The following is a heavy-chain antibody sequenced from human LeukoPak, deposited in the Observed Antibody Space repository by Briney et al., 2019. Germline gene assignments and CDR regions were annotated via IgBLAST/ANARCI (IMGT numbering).Heavy chain of an antibody. CDR1: GYTFTSYG. V-gene: IGHV1-18*01. CDR2: ISAYNGNT. D-gene: IGHD3-22*01. CDR3: ARRIPPTYYYDSSGYYSYYYYYMDV. J-gene: IGHJ6*03. Sequence: GASVKVSCKASGYTFTSYGISWVRQAPGQGLEWMGWISAYNGNTNYAQKLQGRVTMTTDTSTSTAYMELRSLRSDDTAVYYCARRIPPTYYYDSSGYYSYYYYYMDVWGKGTTVTASS.